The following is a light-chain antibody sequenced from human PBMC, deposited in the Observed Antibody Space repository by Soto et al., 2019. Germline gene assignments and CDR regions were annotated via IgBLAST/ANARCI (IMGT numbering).Light chain of an antibody. CDR2: EVT. V-gene: IGLV2-14*01. CDR3: SSYTNINTRACV. J-gene: IGLJ1*01. CDR1: SGDIGSYNR. Sequence: QPALAQPASVSWSPGQSITISCTGTSGDIGSYNRVSWYQQHPGKAPKLIIYEVTDRPSGVSNRFSGSKSGNTASLTISGLQAEDEAEYYCSSYTNINTRACVFGTGTKVTVL.